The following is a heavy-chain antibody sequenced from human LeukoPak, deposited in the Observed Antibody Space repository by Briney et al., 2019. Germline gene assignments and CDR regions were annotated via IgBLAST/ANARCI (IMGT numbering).Heavy chain of an antibody. J-gene: IGHJ3*02. CDR1: GYTLTELS. Sequence: ASVKVSCKVSGYTLTELSMHWVRQAPGKGLEWMGGFDPEDGETIYAQKFQGRVTMTEGTSTDTAYMELSSLRSEDTAVYYCATGPLLRELKRGYAFDIWGQGTMVTVSS. CDR3: ATGPLLRELKRGYAFDI. V-gene: IGHV1-24*01. D-gene: IGHD1-26*01. CDR2: FDPEDGET.